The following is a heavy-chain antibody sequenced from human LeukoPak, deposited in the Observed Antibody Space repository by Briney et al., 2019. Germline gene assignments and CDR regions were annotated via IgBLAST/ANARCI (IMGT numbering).Heavy chain of an antibody. CDR3: ARDGGYCGGDCYFY. CDR2: IYYSGST. D-gene: IGHD2-21*02. Sequence: SETLSLTCTVSGSSISNYYWSWIRQPPGKGLEWIGYIYYSGSTNYNPSLKSRVTISVDTSKNQFSLRLSSVTAADTAVYHCARDGGYCGGDCYFYWGQGTLVTVSS. V-gene: IGHV4-59*01. J-gene: IGHJ4*02. CDR1: GSSISNYY.